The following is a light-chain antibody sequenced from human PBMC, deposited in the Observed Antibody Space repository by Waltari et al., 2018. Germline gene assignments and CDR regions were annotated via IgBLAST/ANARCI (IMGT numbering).Light chain of an antibody. CDR2: DAS. J-gene: IGKJ4*01. CDR1: QSVGNY. V-gene: IGKV3-11*01. Sequence: IVLTQSPATLSLSPGERATLSCRASQSVGNYLAWYQQKVGQAPRLLIYDASSRATGIPARFSGSGSGTDFTLTISSLEPEDFAVYYCQQRGNWPRLTFGGGTKVEIK. CDR3: QQRGNWPRLT.